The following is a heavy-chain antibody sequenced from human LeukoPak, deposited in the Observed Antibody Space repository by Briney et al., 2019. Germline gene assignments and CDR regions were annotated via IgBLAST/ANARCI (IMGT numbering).Heavy chain of an antibody. CDR1: GFTVSSNY. D-gene: IGHD3-10*01. V-gene: IGHV3-53*01. Sequence: GGSLRLSCAASGFTVSSNYMSWVRQAPGKGLEWVSVIYSGGSTYYADSVKGRLTISRDNSKNTLYLQMNSLRAEDTAVYYCARGQPTYYYGSGSYYFDYWGQGTLVTVSS. CDR3: ARGQPTYYYGSGSYYFDY. CDR2: IYSGGST. J-gene: IGHJ4*02.